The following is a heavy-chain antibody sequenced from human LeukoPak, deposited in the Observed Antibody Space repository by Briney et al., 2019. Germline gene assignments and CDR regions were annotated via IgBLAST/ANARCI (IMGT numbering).Heavy chain of an antibody. Sequence: PGGSLRLSCAASGFTFSSYGMHWVRQAPGKGLEWVAVISYDGSNKYYADSVKGRFTISRDNSKNTLYLQMNSLRAEDTAVYYCAMGVRYCSGGGCYSLYDAFDIWGQGTMVTVSS. CDR3: AMGVRYCSGGGCYSLYDAFDI. V-gene: IGHV3-30*03. J-gene: IGHJ3*02. CDR2: ISYDGSNK. D-gene: IGHD2-15*01. CDR1: GFTFSSYG.